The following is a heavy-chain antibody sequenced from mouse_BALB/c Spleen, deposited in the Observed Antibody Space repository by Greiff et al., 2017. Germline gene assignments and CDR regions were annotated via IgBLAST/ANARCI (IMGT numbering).Heavy chain of an antibody. J-gene: IGHJ2*01. CDR3: ARSRDLSTKDY. D-gene: IGHD2-4*01. CDR2: INPYNDGT. Sequence: VQLKESGPELVKPGASVKMSCKASGYTFTSYVMHWVKQKPGQGLEWIGDINPYNDGTKYNEKFKGKATLTSAKSSSTAYMELSSLTAEDSAVYYCARSRDLSTKDYWGQGTTLTVSS. CDR1: GYTFTSYV. V-gene: IGHV1-14*01.